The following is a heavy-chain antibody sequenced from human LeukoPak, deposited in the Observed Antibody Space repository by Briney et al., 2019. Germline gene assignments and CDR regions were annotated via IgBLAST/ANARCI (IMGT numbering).Heavy chain of an antibody. J-gene: IGHJ3*02. CDR3: ARDRAYYGSGPLYAFDI. CDR1: GFTFSSYS. Sequence: GGSLRLSCAASGFTFSSYSMNWVRQAPGKGLEWVSYISSSSSTIHYADSVKGRFTISRDNAKNSLYLQMNSLRAEDTAVYYCARDRAYYGSGPLYAFDIWGQGTMVTVSS. V-gene: IGHV3-48*01. CDR2: ISSSSSTI. D-gene: IGHD3-10*01.